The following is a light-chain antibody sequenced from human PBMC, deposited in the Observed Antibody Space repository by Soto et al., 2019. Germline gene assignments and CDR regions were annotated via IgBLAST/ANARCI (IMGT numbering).Light chain of an antibody. CDR1: QSVLYSSNNKNY. J-gene: IGKJ1*01. CDR2: WAS. CDR3: QQYYSTLVWT. V-gene: IGKV4-1*01. Sequence: DIVMTQSPDSLAVSLGERATINCKSSQSVLYSSNNKNYLAWFQQKPGQPPKLLIYWASTRESGVPDRFSGSRSGTDFTLTISSLQAEDVAVYYCQQYYSTLVWTFGQGTKVEIK.